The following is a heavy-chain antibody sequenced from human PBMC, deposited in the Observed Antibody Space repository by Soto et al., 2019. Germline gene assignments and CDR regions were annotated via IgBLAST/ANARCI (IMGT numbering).Heavy chain of an antibody. CDR1: GFTFSSYA. CDR3: AKDMAPTEYDFWSGYYIELFDY. CDR2: ISGSGGST. J-gene: IGHJ4*02. V-gene: IGHV3-23*01. Sequence: GGSLRLSCAASGFTFSSYAMSWVRQAPGKGLEWVSAISGSGGSTYYADSVKGRFTISRDNSKNTLYLQMNSLRAEDTAVYYCAKDMAPTEYDFWSGYYIELFDYWGQGTLVTVSS. D-gene: IGHD3-3*01.